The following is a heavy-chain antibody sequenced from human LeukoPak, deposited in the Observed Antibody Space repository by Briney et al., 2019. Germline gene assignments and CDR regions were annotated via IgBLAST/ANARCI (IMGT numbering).Heavy chain of an antibody. J-gene: IGHJ5*02. CDR1: GDSISNAY. CDR2: IYYSGST. V-gene: IGHV4-39*07. Sequence: SETLSLTCTVSGDSISNAYWSWIRQPPGKGLEWIGSIYYSGSTYYNPSLKSRVTISVDTSKNQFSLKLSPVTAADTAVYYCARAGLGITIFGVVVSWFDPWGQGTLVTVSS. CDR3: ARAGLGITIFGVVVSWFDP. D-gene: IGHD3-3*01.